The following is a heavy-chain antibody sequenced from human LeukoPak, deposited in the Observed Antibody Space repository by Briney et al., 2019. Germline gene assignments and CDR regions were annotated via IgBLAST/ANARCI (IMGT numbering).Heavy chain of an antibody. J-gene: IGHJ4*02. V-gene: IGHV3-23*01. D-gene: IGHD2-15*01. Sequence: GGSLRLSCAASGFTFSSYAMSWVRQAPGEGLEWVSAISGSGGSTYYADSVKGRFTISRDNSKNTLYLQMNSLRAEDTAVYYCASDCSGGSCYQHCHYWGQGTLVPVSS. CDR1: GFTFSSYA. CDR2: ISGSGGST. CDR3: ASDCSGGSCYQHCHY.